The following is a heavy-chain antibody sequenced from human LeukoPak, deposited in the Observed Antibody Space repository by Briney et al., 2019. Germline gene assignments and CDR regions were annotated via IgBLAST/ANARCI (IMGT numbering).Heavy chain of an antibody. D-gene: IGHD1-26*01. V-gene: IGHV1-3*01. J-gene: IGHJ4*02. CDR3: ARGGGSYFPFDY. CDR2: INAGNGNT. Sequence: ASVKVSCKASGYTFTSYAMHWVRQAPGQRLEWMGWINAGNGNTKYSQKFQGRVTITTDESTSTAYMELSSLRSEDTAVYYCARGGGSYFPFDYWGQGTLVTVSS. CDR1: GYTFTSYA.